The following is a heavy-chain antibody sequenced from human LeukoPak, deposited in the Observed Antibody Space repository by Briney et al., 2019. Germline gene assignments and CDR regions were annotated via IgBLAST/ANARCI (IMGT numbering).Heavy chain of an antibody. CDR1: GGSISSSSYY. V-gene: IGHV4-39*01. CDR3: ARHVGAYCSSTSCYILVAFDV. D-gene: IGHD2-2*02. CDR2: IYYSGST. Sequence: SETLSLTCTVSGGSISSSSYYWGWIRQPPGKGLEWIGSIYYSGSTYYNPSLKSRVTISVDTSKNQFSLKLSSVTAADTAVYYCARHVGAYCSSTSCYILVAFDVWGQGTMVTVSS. J-gene: IGHJ3*01.